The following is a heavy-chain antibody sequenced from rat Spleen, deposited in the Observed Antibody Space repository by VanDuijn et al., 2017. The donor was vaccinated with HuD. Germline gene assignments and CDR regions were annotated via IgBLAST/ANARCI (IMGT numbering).Heavy chain of an antibody. CDR1: GFTFSNFD. CDR2: ISTSGDST. Sequence: EVQLVESGGGLVQPGRSLKLSCAASGFTFSNFDMAWIRQTPTKGLEWVATISTSGDSTYYRDSVKGRFTISRDDAESTLYLQMDSLRSEDTATYYCTTRPYYSSLNWFPYWGQGTLVTVSS. CDR3: TTRPYYSSLNWFPY. D-gene: IGHD1-2*01. V-gene: IGHV5-27*01. J-gene: IGHJ3*01.